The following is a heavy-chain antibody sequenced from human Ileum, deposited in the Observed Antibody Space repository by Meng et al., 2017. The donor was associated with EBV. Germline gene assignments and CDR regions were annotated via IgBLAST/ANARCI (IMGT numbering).Heavy chain of an antibody. CDR1: SGSIRSTNW. V-gene: IGHV4-4*02. D-gene: IGHD3-16*01. Sequence: QVQLQQWGAGLLKPSETLSLTCTVSSGSIRSTNWWSWVRQSPGKGLEWIGEIYDDGSTHYNPSLKSRVTISVDRSNNQFSLKLNSVTAADTAVYYCARESIAFSPGDYWGQGILVTVSS. CDR3: ARESIAFSPGDY. J-gene: IGHJ4*02. CDR2: IYDDGST.